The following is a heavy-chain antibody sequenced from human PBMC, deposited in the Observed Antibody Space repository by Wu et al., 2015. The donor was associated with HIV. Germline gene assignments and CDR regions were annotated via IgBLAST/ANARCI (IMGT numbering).Heavy chain of an antibody. D-gene: IGHD6-13*01. V-gene: IGHV1-8*03. CDR3: ARVGGGSSSWYHGGYYYYYYMDV. CDR2: MNPNSGNT. J-gene: IGHJ6*03. Sequence: QVQLVQSGAEVKKPGASVKVSCKASGYTFTSYDINWVRQATGQGLEWMGWMNPNSGNTGYAQKFQGRVTITRNTSISTAYMELSSLRSEDTAVYYCARVGGGSSSWYHGGYYYYYYMDVWGKGTTVTVSS. CDR1: GYTFTSYD.